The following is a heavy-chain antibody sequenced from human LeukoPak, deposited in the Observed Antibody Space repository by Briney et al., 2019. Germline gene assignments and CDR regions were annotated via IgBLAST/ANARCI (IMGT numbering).Heavy chain of an antibody. D-gene: IGHD6-6*01. CDR3: ARNTIAAHVDY. V-gene: IGHV1-18*01. CDR2: IIAYNGNT. CDR1: GYTFTSYG. J-gene: IGHJ4*02. Sequence: ASVSASCKASGYTFTSYGIRWVRQAPGKGLEWMGSIIAYNGNTNYAQKLQGRVTMTTDTSTSTAYMELRSLKSDDTAVYYCARNTIAAHVDYWGQGTLVTVSS.